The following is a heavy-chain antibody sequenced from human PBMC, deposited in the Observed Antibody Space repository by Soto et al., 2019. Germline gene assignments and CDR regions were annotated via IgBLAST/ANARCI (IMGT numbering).Heavy chain of an antibody. CDR3: ARTMIVVNYGMDV. Sequence: EVQLVESGGGLVQPGGSLRLSCAASGFTFSSYEMNWVRQAPGKGLEWVSYISSSGSTIYYADSVKGRFTISRDNAKNSLYLKMNSLRAEDTAVYYCARTMIVVNYGMDVWGQGTTVTVSS. J-gene: IGHJ6*02. D-gene: IGHD3-22*01. V-gene: IGHV3-48*03. CDR1: GFTFSSYE. CDR2: ISSSGSTI.